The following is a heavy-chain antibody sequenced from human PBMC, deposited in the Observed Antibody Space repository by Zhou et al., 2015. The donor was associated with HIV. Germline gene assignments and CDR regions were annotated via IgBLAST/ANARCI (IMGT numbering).Heavy chain of an antibody. D-gene: IGHD2-2*02. CDR3: ARGDRAVPAAIGGFFAMDV. CDR1: GGTFSSYA. V-gene: IGHV1-69*12. CDR2: IIPIFGTA. Sequence: QVQLVQSGAEVKKPGSSVKVSCKASGGTFSSYAISWVRQAPGQGLEWMGGIIPIFGTANYAQKFQGRVTITADESTSTAYMELSRLRYEDTAVYFCARGDRAVPAAIGGFFAMDVWGQGTTVTGLL. J-gene: IGHJ6*02.